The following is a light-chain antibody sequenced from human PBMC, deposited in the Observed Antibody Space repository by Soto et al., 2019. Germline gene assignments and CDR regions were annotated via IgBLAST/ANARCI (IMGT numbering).Light chain of an antibody. CDR2: SND. CDR3: AAWDDYLDAWV. Sequence: QPVLTQPPSASGTPGQRVTISCSGSSSNIGGTLVNWYQQLPGTAPKLLIYSNDQRPSGVPGRFSGSKSGTSASLAISGLQSEDEADYYCAAWDDYLDAWVFGGGTQLTVL. J-gene: IGLJ3*02. CDR1: SSNIGGTL. V-gene: IGLV1-44*01.